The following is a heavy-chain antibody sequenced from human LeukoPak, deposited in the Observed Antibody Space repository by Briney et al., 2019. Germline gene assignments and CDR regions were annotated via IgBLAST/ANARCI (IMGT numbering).Heavy chain of an antibody. D-gene: IGHD2-2*01. V-gene: IGHV1-18*01. CDR2: ISAYNGNT. CDR3: AREASRRPAASAHLNWFDP. Sequence: GASVKVSCKASGYTFTSYGISWVRQAPGQGLEWMGWISAYNGNTNYAQKLQGRVTMTTDTSTSTAYMELRSLRSDDTAVYYCAREASRRPAASAHLNWFDPWGQGTLVTVSS. CDR1: GYTFTSYG. J-gene: IGHJ5*02.